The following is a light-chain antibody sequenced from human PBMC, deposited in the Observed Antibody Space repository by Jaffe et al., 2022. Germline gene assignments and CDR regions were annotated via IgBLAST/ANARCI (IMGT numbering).Light chain of an antibody. CDR3: QQYNNWPRT. V-gene: IGKV3-15*01. J-gene: IGKJ1*01. CDR2: GAS. CDR1: QSVSSN. Sequence: EIVVTQSPATLSVSPGERATLSCRASQSVSSNLAWYQQKPGQAPRLLIYGASTRATGLPARFSGSGSGTEFTLTISSLQSEDFAVYYCQQYNNWPRTFGQGTKVEIK.